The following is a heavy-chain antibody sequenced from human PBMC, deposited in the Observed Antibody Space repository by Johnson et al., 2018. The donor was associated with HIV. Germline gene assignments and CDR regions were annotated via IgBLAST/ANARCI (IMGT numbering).Heavy chain of an antibody. D-gene: IGHD1-26*01. Sequence: QVQLVESGGGVVQPGRSLRLSCAASGFTFSNYDMHWVRQAPGKGLEWVAVISYNGRNKHSADSLKGRFTISRDNPKNTLYLQMNSLRAEDTAVYYCAKRYSGGLRDAFDIWGQGTMVTVSS. CDR3: AKRYSGGLRDAFDI. CDR2: ISYNGRNK. J-gene: IGHJ3*02. V-gene: IGHV3-30*18. CDR1: GFTFSNYD.